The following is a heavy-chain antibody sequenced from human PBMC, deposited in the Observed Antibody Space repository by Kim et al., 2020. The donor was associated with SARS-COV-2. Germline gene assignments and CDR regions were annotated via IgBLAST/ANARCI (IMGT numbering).Heavy chain of an antibody. CDR3: ARVKVAAAGIYY. D-gene: IGHD6-13*01. J-gene: IGHJ4*02. V-gene: IGHV1-8*01. Sequence: ASVKVSCKASGYTFTSYDINWVRQATGQGLEWMGWMNPNSGNTGYAQKFQGRVTMTRNTSISTAYMELSSLRSEDTAVYYCARVKVAAAGIYYWGQGTLVTVSS. CDR1: GYTFTSYD. CDR2: MNPNSGNT.